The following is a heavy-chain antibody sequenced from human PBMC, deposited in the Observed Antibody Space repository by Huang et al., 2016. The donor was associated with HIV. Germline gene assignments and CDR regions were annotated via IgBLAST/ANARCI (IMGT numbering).Heavy chain of an antibody. CDR2: IIPVFGTP. Sequence: QVQLVQSGAEVKKPGSSVKVSCKTSGDTLGRYGISWVRQAPGQGLEWLGGIIPVFGTPNDALKLQDRVTINADDSTSTAFMELRSLRSEDTAVYYCASGIYDGYTYRQFDYWGQGTLVTVSS. V-gene: IGHV1-69*13. D-gene: IGHD5-12*01. J-gene: IGHJ4*02. CDR1: GDTLGRYG. CDR3: ASGIYDGYTYRQFDY.